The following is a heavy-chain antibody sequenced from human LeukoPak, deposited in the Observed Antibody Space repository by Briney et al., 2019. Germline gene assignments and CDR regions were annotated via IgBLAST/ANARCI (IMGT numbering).Heavy chain of an antibody. Sequence: SETLSLTCTVSGGSVSSHTYYWGWIRQPPGKGLEWIGSMHYIGSSYYNPSLKSRVTVSIDTSKNQFSLNLSSVTAADTAVYYCARKTYSSGWRVPIDPWGRGTLVTVSS. V-gene: IGHV4-39*01. D-gene: IGHD6-19*01. J-gene: IGHJ5*02. CDR2: MHYIGSS. CDR3: ARKTYSSGWRVPIDP. CDR1: GGSVSSHTYY.